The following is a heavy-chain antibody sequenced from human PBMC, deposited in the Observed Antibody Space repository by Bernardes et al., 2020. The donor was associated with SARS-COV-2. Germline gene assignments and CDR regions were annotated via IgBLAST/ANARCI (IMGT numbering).Heavy chain of an antibody. Sequence: GGSLRLSCAASEFTFSNYWMHWVRQAPGKGLVWVSRIKGDGSRADYADSVKGRFTISRDNAKNTLYLKMSSLSAEDTAVYYCTRGPLSGYGSFGVWGQGTLVTVSS. V-gene: IGHV3-74*01. CDR3: TRGPLSGYGSFGV. D-gene: IGHD3-22*01. J-gene: IGHJ4*02. CDR1: EFTFSNYW. CDR2: IKGDGSRA.